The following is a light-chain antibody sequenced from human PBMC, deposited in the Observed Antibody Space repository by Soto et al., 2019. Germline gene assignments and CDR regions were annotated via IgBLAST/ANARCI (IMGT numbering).Light chain of an antibody. CDR3: CSYADGTTLL. V-gene: IGLV2-23*02. CDR1: SRDVGTYIL. CDR2: EDD. J-gene: IGLJ2*01. Sequence: QSVLTQSASVSGSPGQSITISCTGTSRDVGTYILVSWYQQYPGKAPKLMIYEDDRRPSGVSNRFSGSKSGNTASLTISGLQAEDEADYYCCSYADGTTLLFGGGTKVTVL.